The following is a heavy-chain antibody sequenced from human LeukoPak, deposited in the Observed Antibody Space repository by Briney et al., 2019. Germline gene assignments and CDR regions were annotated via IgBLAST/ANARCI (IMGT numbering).Heavy chain of an antibody. V-gene: IGHV1-2*02. D-gene: IGHD6-6*01. CDR3: ARVKAAHGAFDI. CDR1: GYTFTGYY. Sequence: ASVKVSCKASGYTFTGYYMHWVRQAPGQGLEWMGWINPNSGGTNYAQKFQGRVTMTRDTSISTAYMELSSLRSEDTAVYYCARVKAAHGAFDIWGQGTMVTVSS. J-gene: IGHJ3*02. CDR2: INPNSGGT.